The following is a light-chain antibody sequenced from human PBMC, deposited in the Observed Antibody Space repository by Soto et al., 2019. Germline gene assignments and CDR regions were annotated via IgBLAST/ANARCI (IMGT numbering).Light chain of an antibody. CDR1: TGAVTNGHY. CDR3: LLSYNGPYV. J-gene: IGLJ1*01. Sequence: QAVVTQEPSLTVCPGGTVTLTCGSSTGAVTNGHYPYWFQRKPGQAPRTLIYDTTNRHSWTPARFSGSLLGGKAALTLSGAQPEDEAEYYCLLSYNGPYVFGTGTKVTVL. V-gene: IGLV7-46*01. CDR2: DTT.